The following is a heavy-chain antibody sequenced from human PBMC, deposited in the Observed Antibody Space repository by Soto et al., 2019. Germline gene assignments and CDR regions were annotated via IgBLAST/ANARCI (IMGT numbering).Heavy chain of an antibody. CDR3: ARNPEFTGEFQP. CDR2: MNPNSGNT. V-gene: IGHV1-8*01. J-gene: IGHJ1*01. CDR1: GYSFTNYD. D-gene: IGHD3-10*01. Sequence: QVQLVQSGAEVKKPGASVKVSCKASGYSFTNYDINWVRQASGQGLEWLGWMNPNSGNTGYAQKFQGRVTMTRDTSISTAYMELSSLRSDDTAVYYCARNPEFTGEFQPWGQGTLVTVSS.